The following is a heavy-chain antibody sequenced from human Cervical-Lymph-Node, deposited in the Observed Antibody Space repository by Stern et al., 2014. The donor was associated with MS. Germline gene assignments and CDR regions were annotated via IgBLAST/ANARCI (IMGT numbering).Heavy chain of an antibody. J-gene: IGHJ4*02. CDR1: GFTFSTYA. CDR3: ARGGRGVGLEY. CDR2: VAYDGTQR. Sequence: QVQLVESGGGVVQPGRSLSLSCVASGFTFSTYAMHWVRQAPGKGLEWLAFVAYDGTQRNSTDSVKGRFTISRDNSKNTLYLHMNSLRDEDTAVYFCARGGRGVGLEYWGQGALVTVPS. D-gene: IGHD3-10*01. V-gene: IGHV3-30-3*01.